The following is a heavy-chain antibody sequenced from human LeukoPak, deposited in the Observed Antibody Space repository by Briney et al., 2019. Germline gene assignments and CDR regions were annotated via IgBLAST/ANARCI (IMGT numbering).Heavy chain of an antibody. CDR2: INWNGGST. V-gene: IGHV3-20*04. CDR3: ARLGSSSYFDY. CDR1: GFTFDDYG. J-gene: IGHJ4*02. D-gene: IGHD6-6*01. Sequence: PGGSLRLSCAASGFTFDDYGTSWVRQAPGKGLEWVSGINWNGGSTGYADSVKGRFTISRDNAKNSLYLQTNSLRAEDTALYYCARLGSSSYFDYWGQGTLVTVSS.